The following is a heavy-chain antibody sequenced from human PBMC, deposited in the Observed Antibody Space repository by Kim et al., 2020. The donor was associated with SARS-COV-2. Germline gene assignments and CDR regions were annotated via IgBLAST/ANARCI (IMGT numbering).Heavy chain of an antibody. J-gene: IGHJ4*02. CDR3: ARSSSLSGSFDS. V-gene: IGHV6-1*01. Sequence: DYALSVRSRITSNSDASKNQVALQLNSVTPEETAVYYCARSSSLSGSFDSWGQGTLVTVSS. D-gene: IGHD1-1*01.